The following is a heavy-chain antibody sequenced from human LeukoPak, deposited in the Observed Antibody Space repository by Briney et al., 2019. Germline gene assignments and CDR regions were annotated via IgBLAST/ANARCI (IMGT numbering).Heavy chain of an antibody. J-gene: IGHJ4*02. CDR3: AKDSRVTMVRGVIRYFDY. D-gene: IGHD3-10*01. CDR1: GFTFSSYG. Sequence: GGTLRLSCAASGFTFSSYGMSWVRQAPGKGLEWVSAISGSGGSTYYADSVKGRFTISRDNSKNTLYLQMNSLRAEDTAVYYCAKDSRVTMVRGVIRYFDYWGQGTLVTASS. V-gene: IGHV3-23*01. CDR2: ISGSGGST.